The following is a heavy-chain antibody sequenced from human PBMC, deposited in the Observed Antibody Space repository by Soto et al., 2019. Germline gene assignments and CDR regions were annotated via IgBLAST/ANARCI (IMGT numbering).Heavy chain of an antibody. CDR3: ARQIPSYYDILTGYRYYFDY. CDR1: GCSISSSSYY. D-gene: IGHD3-9*01. Sequence: SETLSLTCTVSGCSISSSSYYWGWIRQPPGKGLEWIGSIYYSGSTYYNPSLKSRVTISVDTSKNQFSLKLSSVTAADTAVYYCARQIPSYYDILTGYRYYFDYWGQGTLVTVSS. V-gene: IGHV4-39*01. CDR2: IYYSGST. J-gene: IGHJ4*02.